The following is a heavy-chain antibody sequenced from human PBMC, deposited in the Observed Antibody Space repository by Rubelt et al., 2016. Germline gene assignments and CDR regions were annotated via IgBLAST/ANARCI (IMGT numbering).Heavy chain of an antibody. CDR2: INPHSCAT. D-gene: IGHD5-18*01. CDR1: GSTFTNFY. CDR3: ARDLYTYGYFDY. V-gene: IGHV1-2*06. Sequence: QVQLVQSGAEVKKPGASLKVSCWASGSTFTNFYIHWVRQAPGPGLEWMGRINPHSCATIYAQNFQDRVTMTRDTSTSTVYMEMSSLRPEDTAVYYCARDLYTYGYFDYWGQGTLVTVSS. J-gene: IGHJ4*02.